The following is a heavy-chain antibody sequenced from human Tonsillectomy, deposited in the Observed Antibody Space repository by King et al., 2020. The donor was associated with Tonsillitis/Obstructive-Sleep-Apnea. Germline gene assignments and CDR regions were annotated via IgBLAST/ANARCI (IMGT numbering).Heavy chain of an antibody. Sequence: VQLVESGGGLVQPGGSLRLSCAASGFTFSSYDMHWVRQAPGKGLEWVSSIGTAVDTYSPGSVKGRFTISRENAKNSLYLQMNSLRAGDTAVYYCARGAPNWGPDYWGQGTLVTVSS. V-gene: IGHV3-13*01. D-gene: IGHD7-27*01. CDR2: IGTAVDT. J-gene: IGHJ4*02. CDR3: ARGAPNWGPDY. CDR1: GFTFSSYD.